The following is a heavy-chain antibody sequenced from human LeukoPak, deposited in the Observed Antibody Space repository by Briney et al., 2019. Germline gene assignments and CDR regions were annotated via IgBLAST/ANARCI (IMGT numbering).Heavy chain of an antibody. V-gene: IGHV3-30*18. CDR1: GLTFSSYG. CDR3: AKGSSSWYVYDY. CDR2: ISYDGSNK. J-gene: IGHJ4*02. Sequence: GRSLRLSCAASGLTFSSYGMHWVRQAPGKGLEWVAVISYDGSNKYYADSVKGRFTISRDNSKNTLYLQMNSLRAEDTAVYYCAKGSSSWYVYDYWGQGTLVTVSS. D-gene: IGHD6-13*01.